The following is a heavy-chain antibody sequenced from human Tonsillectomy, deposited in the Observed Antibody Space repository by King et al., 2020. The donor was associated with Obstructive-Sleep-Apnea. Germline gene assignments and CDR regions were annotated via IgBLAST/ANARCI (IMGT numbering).Heavy chain of an antibody. J-gene: IGHJ4*02. CDR3: AKDIRAVAGGYFDY. D-gene: IGHD6-19*01. CDR2: ISWNSGSI. CDR1: GFTFDVYA. V-gene: IGHV3-9*01. Sequence: VQLVESGGGLVQPGRSLRLSCAASGFTFDVYAMHWVRQAPGKGLEWVSGISWNSGSIGYADPVRGRFTLSIDNAKNSLYLQMNSLRAEDTALYYCAKDIRAVAGGYFDYWGQGTLVTVSS.